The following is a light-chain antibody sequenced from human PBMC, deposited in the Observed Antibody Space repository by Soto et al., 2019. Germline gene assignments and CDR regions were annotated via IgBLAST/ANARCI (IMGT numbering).Light chain of an antibody. CDR3: QQYDDSIT. V-gene: IGKV3-20*01. CDR2: GAS. J-gene: IGKJ5*01. Sequence: PGESATLSCRASQSVSSYYLAWYQQKPGRAPRLLIYGASNRATGIPDRFSGSGSGTDFTLTISRLEPEDFAVFYCQQYDDSITFGQGTRLEIE. CDR1: QSVSSYY.